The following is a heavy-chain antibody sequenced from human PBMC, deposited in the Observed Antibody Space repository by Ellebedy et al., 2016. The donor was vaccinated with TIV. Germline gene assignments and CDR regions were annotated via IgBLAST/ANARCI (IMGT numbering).Heavy chain of an antibody. D-gene: IGHD2-8*01. J-gene: IGHJ5*02. Sequence: GESLKISXAASGFTFSSYAMSWVRQAPGKGLEWVSAISGSGGSTYYADSVKGRFTISRDNSKNTLYLQMNSLRAEDTAVYYCARGGNYFGGYCTNGVCPVGSGWFDPWGQGTLVTVSS. CDR1: GFTFSSYA. CDR2: ISGSGGST. CDR3: ARGGNYFGGYCTNGVCPVGSGWFDP. V-gene: IGHV3-23*01.